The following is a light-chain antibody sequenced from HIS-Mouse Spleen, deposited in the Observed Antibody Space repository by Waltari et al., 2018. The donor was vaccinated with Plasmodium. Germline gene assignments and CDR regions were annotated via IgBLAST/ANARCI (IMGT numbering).Light chain of an antibody. CDR2: DVS. CDR3: CSYAGSYTYV. V-gene: IGLV2-11*01. J-gene: IGLJ1*01. CDR1: SSDVGGYNY. Sequence: QSALTQPRSVSGSPGQSVTISCTGTSSDVGGYNYVSWYQQHPGKAPNLMIYDVSNRPAVVPDRFSGSKSGNTASLTISGLQAEDEADYYCCSYAGSYTYVFGTGTKVTVL.